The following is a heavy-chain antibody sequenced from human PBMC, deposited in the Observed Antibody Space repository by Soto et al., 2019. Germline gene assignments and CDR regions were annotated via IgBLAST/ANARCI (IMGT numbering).Heavy chain of an antibody. J-gene: IGHJ5*02. Sequence: SETLSLTCTVSGGSISSGGYYWSWIRQHPGKGLEWIGYIYYSGSTYYNPSLKSRVTISVDTSKNQFSLKLSSVTAADTAVYYCARGATYYDILTGYPWFDPWGQGTLVTVSS. V-gene: IGHV4-31*03. CDR3: ARGATYYDILTGYPWFDP. D-gene: IGHD3-9*01. CDR1: GGSISSGGYY. CDR2: IYYSGST.